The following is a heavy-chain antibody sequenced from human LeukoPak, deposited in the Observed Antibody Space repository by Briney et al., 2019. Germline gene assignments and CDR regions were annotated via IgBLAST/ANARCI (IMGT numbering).Heavy chain of an antibody. Sequence: SETLSLTCTVSGGSISSSSYYWGWIRQPPGKGLEWIGSIYYSGSTYYNPSLKSRVTISVDTSKNQFSLKLSSVTAADTAVYYCARDQWELPGLWEDYYYGMDVWGQGTTVTVSS. D-gene: IGHD1-26*01. CDR1: GGSISSSSYY. CDR3: ARDQWELPGLWEDYYYGMDV. J-gene: IGHJ6*02. V-gene: IGHV4-39*07. CDR2: IYYSGST.